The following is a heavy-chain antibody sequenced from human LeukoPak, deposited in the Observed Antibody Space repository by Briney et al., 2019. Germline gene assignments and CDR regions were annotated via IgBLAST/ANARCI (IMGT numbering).Heavy chain of an antibody. J-gene: IGHJ4*02. Sequence: SETLSLTCAVDGGPFSGYYWSWIRQPPGKGLEWIGYIYYSGSTNYNPSLKSRVTISVDTSKNQFSLKLSSVTAADTAVYYCARGGVEMATTPSYYFDYWGQGTLVTVSS. D-gene: IGHD5-24*01. CDR1: GGPFSGYY. CDR2: IYYSGST. CDR3: ARGGVEMATTPSYYFDY. V-gene: IGHV4-59*01.